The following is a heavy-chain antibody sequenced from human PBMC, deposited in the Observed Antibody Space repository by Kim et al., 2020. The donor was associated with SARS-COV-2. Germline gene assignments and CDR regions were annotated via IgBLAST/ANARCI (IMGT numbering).Heavy chain of an antibody. D-gene: IGHD6-13*01. CDR1: GLTFSDFA. CDR2: ISDDANNK. Sequence: GGSLRLSCVASGLTFSDFAFHWVRQAPGKGLEWVAVISDDANNKYDAESVKGRFTISRDNSKNTLYLQMNSLRAEDTAVYYCARGGYSGSWSIGEAFDFRRQRTMVTVSS. J-gene: IGHJ3*01. V-gene: IGHV3-30*04. CDR3: ARGGYSGSWSIGEAFDF.